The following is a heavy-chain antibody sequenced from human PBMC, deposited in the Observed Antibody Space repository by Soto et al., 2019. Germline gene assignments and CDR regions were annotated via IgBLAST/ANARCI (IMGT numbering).Heavy chain of an antibody. J-gene: IGHJ6*02. CDR3: TSYTDSSGYYYYYGMDV. Sequence: EVQLVESGGGLVQPGGSLKLSCAASGFTFSGSAMHWVRQASGKGLEWGGRIRSKANSYATAYAASVKGRFTISRVDSKSTAYLQMNSLKTEDTAVYYCTSYTDSSGYYYYYGMDVWGQGTTVTVSS. CDR2: IRSKANSYAT. V-gene: IGHV3-73*01. CDR1: GFTFSGSA. D-gene: IGHD3-22*01.